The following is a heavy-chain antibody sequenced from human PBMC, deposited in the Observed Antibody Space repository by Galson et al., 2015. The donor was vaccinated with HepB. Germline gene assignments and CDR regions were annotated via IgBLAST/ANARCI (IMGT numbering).Heavy chain of an antibody. CDR3: AKDQEYSSGWFQSFDY. V-gene: IGHV3-23*01. CDR2: ISGSGGST. CDR1: GFTFSSYA. Sequence: SLRLSCAASGFTFSSYAMSWVRQAPGKGLEWVSAISGSGGSTYYADSVKGRFTISRDNSKNTLYLQMNSLRAEDTAVYYCAKDQEYSSGWFQSFDYWGQGTLVTVSS. D-gene: IGHD6-19*01. J-gene: IGHJ4*02.